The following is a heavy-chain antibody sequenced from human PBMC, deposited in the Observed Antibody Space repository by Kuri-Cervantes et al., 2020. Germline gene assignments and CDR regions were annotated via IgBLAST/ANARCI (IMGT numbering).Heavy chain of an antibody. Sequence: ASVKVSCKASGYTFTSYDINWVRQATGQGLEWMGWMNPNSGNTGYAQKFQGRVTITADESTSTAYMELSSLRSEDTAVYYCARDGQDCSGGSCYSPGDYWGQGTLVTVSS. CDR2: MNPNSGNT. V-gene: IGHV1-8*01. D-gene: IGHD2-15*01. CDR3: ARDGQDCSGGSCYSPGDY. CDR1: GYTFTSYD. J-gene: IGHJ4*02.